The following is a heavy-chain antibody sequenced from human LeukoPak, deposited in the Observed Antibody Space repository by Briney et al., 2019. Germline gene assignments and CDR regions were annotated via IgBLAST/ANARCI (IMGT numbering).Heavy chain of an antibody. CDR3: ARYDFWSGYYSG. D-gene: IGHD3-3*01. Sequence: SETLSLTCTVSGGSISSYYWSWIRQPAGKGLEWIGRIYTSGSTNYNPSLKSRVSMSVDTSKNQSSLKLSSVTAADTAVYYCARYDFWSGYYSGWGQGTLVTVSS. J-gene: IGHJ4*02. V-gene: IGHV4-4*07. CDR2: IYTSGST. CDR1: GGSISSYY.